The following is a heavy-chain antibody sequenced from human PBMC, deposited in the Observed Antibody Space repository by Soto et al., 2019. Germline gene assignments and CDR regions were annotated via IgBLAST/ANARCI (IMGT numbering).Heavy chain of an antibody. CDR2: INPSGGAT. CDR1: GYTFTSYY. V-gene: IGHV1-46*01. CDR3: ARAFSKDFWSGYHTNNAFDI. J-gene: IGHJ3*02. D-gene: IGHD3-3*01. Sequence: GASVKVSCKASGYTFTSYYIHWVRQAPGQGLEWMGIINPSGGATSYAQKFQGRVTMTRDTSTSTVYMELSSLRSEDTAVYYCARAFSKDFWSGYHTNNAFDIWGQGTMVTVSS.